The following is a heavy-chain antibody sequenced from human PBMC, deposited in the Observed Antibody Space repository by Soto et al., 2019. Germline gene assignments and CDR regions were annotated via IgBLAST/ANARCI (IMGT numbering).Heavy chain of an antibody. D-gene: IGHD2-15*01. V-gene: IGHV1-8*01. Sequence: GLEWMGWMNPNSGNTGYAQKFQGRVTMTRNTSISTAYMELSSLRSEDTAVYYCARVKHATYYYYYYSDVWGNGTTVTVSS. J-gene: IGHJ6*03. CDR3: ARVKHATYYYYYYSDV. CDR2: MNPNSGNT.